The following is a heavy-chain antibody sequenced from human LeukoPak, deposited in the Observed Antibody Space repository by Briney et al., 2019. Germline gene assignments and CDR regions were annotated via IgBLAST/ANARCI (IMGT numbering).Heavy chain of an antibody. J-gene: IGHJ6*02. CDR3: AREGMVRGAIYYYYYGMDV. V-gene: IGHV3-48*03. CDR1: GFTFSSYE. D-gene: IGHD3-10*01. Sequence: PGGSLRLSCAASGFTFSSYEMNWVRQAPGKGLEWVSYISSSGSTIYYADSVKGRFTTSRDNAKNSLYLQMNSLRAEDTAVYYCAREGMVRGAIYYYYYGMDVWGQGTTVTVSS. CDR2: ISSSGSTI.